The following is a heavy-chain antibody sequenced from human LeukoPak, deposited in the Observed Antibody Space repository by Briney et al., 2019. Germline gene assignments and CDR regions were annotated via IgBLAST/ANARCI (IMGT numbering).Heavy chain of an antibody. Sequence: PGGSLRLSCAASGFTFSSYAMHWVRQAPGKGLEWVAVISYDGSNKYYADSVKGRFTISRDNSKNTLYLQMNSLGAEDTAVYYCARYEGYWGQGTLVTVSS. J-gene: IGHJ4*02. V-gene: IGHV3-30-3*01. CDR2: ISYDGSNK. D-gene: IGHD3-16*01. CDR3: ARYEGY. CDR1: GFTFSSYA.